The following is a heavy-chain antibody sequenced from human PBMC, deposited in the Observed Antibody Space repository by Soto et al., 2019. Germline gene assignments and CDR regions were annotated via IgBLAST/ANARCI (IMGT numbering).Heavy chain of an antibody. V-gene: IGHV3-43*01. J-gene: IGHJ6*02. D-gene: IGHD5-18*01. CDR3: SAGYSYGQHYCYYGMDV. CDR2: ISWDGGST. Sequence: VALRLSCAASGFTFDDYTMHWVRQAPGKGLEWVSLISWDGGSTYYADSVKGRFTISRDNSKNSLYLQMNSLRTEDTALYYCSAGYSYGQHYCYYGMDVGGQGTTVTVSS. CDR1: GFTFDDYT.